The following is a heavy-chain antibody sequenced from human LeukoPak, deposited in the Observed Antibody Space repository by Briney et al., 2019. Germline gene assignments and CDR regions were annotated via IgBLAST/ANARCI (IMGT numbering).Heavy chain of an antibody. CDR1: GFTFSRDS. CDR2: ISSSSSTI. J-gene: IGHJ4*02. CDR3: ARAVVIAGFDY. D-gene: IGHD2-21*01. V-gene: IGHV3-48*01. Sequence: GGSLRLSCAASGFTFSRDSMDWVRQAPGKGLEWVSFISSSSSTIYYADSVKGRFTISRDNAKNSLFLQLNSLRAEDTAVYYCARAVVIAGFDYWGQGTLVTVSS.